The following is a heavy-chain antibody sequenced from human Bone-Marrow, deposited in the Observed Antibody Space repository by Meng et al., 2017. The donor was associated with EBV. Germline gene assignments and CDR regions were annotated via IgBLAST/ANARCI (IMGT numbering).Heavy chain of an antibody. V-gene: IGHV3-21*01. J-gene: IGHJ5*02. CDR2: ISSSSSYI. CDR1: GFTFSSYS. Sequence: LVGVGGGVVKHGGSLRLSCAASGFTFSSYSMNWVRQAPGKGLEWVSSISSSSSYIYYADSVKGRFTISRDNAKNSLYLQMNSLRAEDTAVYYCARESRGWFDPWGQGTLVTVSS. CDR3: ARESRGWFDP.